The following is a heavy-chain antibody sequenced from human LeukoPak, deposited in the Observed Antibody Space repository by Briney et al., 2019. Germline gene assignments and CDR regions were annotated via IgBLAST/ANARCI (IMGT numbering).Heavy chain of an antibody. D-gene: IGHD6-19*01. J-gene: IGHJ4*02. Sequence: PGGSLRLSCGASGFTFSSYAMSWVRQAPGKGLEGGSAISGSGGSTYYADSVKGRFTISRDNSKNTLYLQMNSLRAEDTAVYYCAKGSIVVAGTGYFDYWGQGTLVTVSS. CDR1: GFTFSSYA. CDR2: ISGSGGST. CDR3: AKGSIVVAGTGYFDY. V-gene: IGHV3-23*01.